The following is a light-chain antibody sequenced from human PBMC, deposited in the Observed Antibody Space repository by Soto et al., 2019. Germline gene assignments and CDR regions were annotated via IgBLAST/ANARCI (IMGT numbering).Light chain of an antibody. V-gene: IGLV3-9*01. CDR1: NIGSKN. CDR3: QVWDSSTYV. CDR2: RDI. J-gene: IGLJ1*01. Sequence: SYELAQPLSVSVALGQTARITCGGNNIGSKNVHWYQQRPGQAPVLVIYRDINRPSGIPGRFSGSKSGNTATLTISRAQAGDEADYYCQVWDSSTYVFGTGTKLTVL.